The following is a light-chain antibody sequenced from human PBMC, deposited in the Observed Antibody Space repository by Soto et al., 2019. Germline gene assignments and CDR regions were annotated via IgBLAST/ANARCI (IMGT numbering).Light chain of an antibody. CDR2: HVS. CDR3: SSYTGSSTYVV. J-gene: IGLJ2*01. V-gene: IGLV2-14*01. CDR1: SSDVGGYNY. Sequence: QSALTQPASVSGSPGQSITISCTGTSSDVGGYNYVSWYQQHPGKAPKLMIYHVSNRPSGVSNRFSGSKSANTASLTISGLQAVDEAAYYHSSYTGSSTYVVFGGGTKLTVL.